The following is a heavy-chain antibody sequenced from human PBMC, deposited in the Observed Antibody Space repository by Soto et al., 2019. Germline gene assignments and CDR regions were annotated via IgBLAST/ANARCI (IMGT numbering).Heavy chain of an antibody. Sequence: QVQLVQSGAEVKKPGSSVKVSCKASGGTFSSYAISWVRQAPGQGLEWMGGIIPIFGTANYAQKFQGRVTITGDKSTSKAYMELSSLRTEDTGVYYCARVGLYSGSQTDYWGQGTLVTVSS. D-gene: IGHD1-26*01. V-gene: IGHV1-69*06. CDR3: ARVGLYSGSQTDY. J-gene: IGHJ4*02. CDR2: IIPIFGTA. CDR1: GGTFSSYA.